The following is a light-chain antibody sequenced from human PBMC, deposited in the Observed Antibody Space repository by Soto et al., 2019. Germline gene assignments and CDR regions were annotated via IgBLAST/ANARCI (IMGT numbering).Light chain of an antibody. CDR1: QDISRW. V-gene: IGKV1-12*01. CDR2: ATS. J-gene: IGKJ1*01. CDR3: QQANSFPRT. Sequence: DIQMTQSPSSVSASVGDRVTITCRASQDISRWLAWYQQKPGKAPKLLIFATSTLQSGVPSRFSGSGSGPDFTLTISSLQSEDFATYYCQQANSFPRTFGLGTKVDIK.